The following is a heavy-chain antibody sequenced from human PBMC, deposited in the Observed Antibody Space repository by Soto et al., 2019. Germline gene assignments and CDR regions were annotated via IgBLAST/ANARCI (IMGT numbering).Heavy chain of an antibody. V-gene: IGHV1-18*01. Sequence: ASVKVSCKASGYTFTSYGSSWVRQAPGQGLEWMGWISAYNGNTNYAQKLQGRVTMTTDTSTSTAYMELRSLRSDDTAVYYCARDGPWYYYDSSGYQTFDYWGQGTLVTVS. D-gene: IGHD3-22*01. CDR3: ARDGPWYYYDSSGYQTFDY. J-gene: IGHJ4*02. CDR2: ISAYNGNT. CDR1: GYTFTSYG.